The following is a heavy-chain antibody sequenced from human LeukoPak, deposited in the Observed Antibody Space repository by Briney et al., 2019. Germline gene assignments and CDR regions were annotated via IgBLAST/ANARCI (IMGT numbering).Heavy chain of an antibody. CDR3: ARRSGTYHAFDI. Sequence: SETLSLTCAVYGGSLSGYYWSWIRQPPGKGLEWIGYIYTSGSTNYNPSLKSRVTISVDTSKNQFSLKLSSVTAADTAVYYCARRSGTYHAFDIWGQGTMVTVSS. J-gene: IGHJ3*02. D-gene: IGHD1-26*01. V-gene: IGHV4-4*08. CDR1: GGSLSGYY. CDR2: IYTSGST.